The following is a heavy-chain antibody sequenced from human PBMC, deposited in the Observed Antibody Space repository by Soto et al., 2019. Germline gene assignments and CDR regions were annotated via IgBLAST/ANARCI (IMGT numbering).Heavy chain of an antibody. Sequence: PSETLSLTCGVSGGTIRSPDWWTCVRQPPGKGLEWIGEIFQSGSTNYTPSLESRVTISGDKSKNQFSLTLSSVTDADTAVYFCARGRGRSSSGWSWFDPWGQGILVTVS. J-gene: IGHJ5*02. CDR2: IFQSGST. V-gene: IGHV4-4*02. CDR1: GGTIRSPDW. CDR3: ARGRGRSSSGWSWFDP. D-gene: IGHD6-19*01.